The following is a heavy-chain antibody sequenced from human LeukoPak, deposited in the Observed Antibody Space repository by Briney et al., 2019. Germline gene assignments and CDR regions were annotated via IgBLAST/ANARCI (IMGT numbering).Heavy chain of an antibody. J-gene: IGHJ4*02. CDR3: ATEMGGSYYKDY. CDR1: GYTFTGYY. V-gene: IGHV1-2*02. D-gene: IGHD1-26*01. Sequence: ASVKVSCKASGYTFTGYYLHWVRPAPGQGLEWMGWSNPNSGGTKYAQKFQGRVTMTRDTSISTDYMELSRLRSDDTAVYYCATEMGGSYYKDYWGQGALVTVAS. CDR2: SNPNSGGT.